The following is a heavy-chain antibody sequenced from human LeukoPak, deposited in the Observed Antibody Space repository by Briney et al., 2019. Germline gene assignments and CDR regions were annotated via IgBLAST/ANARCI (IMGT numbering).Heavy chain of an antibody. CDR1: GFTFSSYA. Sequence: GGSLRLSCAASGFTFSSYAMHWVRQAPGKGLEWVAVISYDGSNKYYADSVKGRFTISRDNSKNTLYLQMNSLRAEDTAVYYCTRVVVVITPMDAFDIWGRGTMVTVSS. J-gene: IGHJ3*02. CDR2: ISYDGSNK. D-gene: IGHD3-22*01. CDR3: TRVVVVITPMDAFDI. V-gene: IGHV3-30-3*01.